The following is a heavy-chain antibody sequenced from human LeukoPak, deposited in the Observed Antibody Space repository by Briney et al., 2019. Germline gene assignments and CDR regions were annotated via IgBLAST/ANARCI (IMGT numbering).Heavy chain of an antibody. CDR3: AREYQLLLGSSHFDY. CDR1: GFTFSSYW. CDR2: INTDGSST. D-gene: IGHD2-2*01. J-gene: IGHJ4*02. Sequence: PGGSLRLSCAASGFTFSSYWMHWVRQAPGKGLVWVSRINTDGSSTSYADSVKGRFTISRDNAKNTLYLQMNSLRAEDTAVYYCAREYQLLLGSSHFDYWGQGTLVTVSS. V-gene: IGHV3-74*01.